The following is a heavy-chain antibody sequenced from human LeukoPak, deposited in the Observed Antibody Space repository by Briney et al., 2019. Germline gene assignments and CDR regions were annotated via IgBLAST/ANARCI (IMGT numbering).Heavy chain of an antibody. J-gene: IGHJ5*02. CDR3: ARVVGVHCSGTSCLRNWFDP. CDR2: INHSGST. Sequence: SETLSLTCAVYGGSFSGYYWSWIRQPPGKGLEWIGEINHSGSTNYNPSLKSRVTISVDTSKNQFSLKLSSVTAADTAVYYCARVVGVHCSGTSCLRNWFDPWGQGTLVTVSS. CDR1: GGSFSGYY. D-gene: IGHD2-2*01. V-gene: IGHV4-34*01.